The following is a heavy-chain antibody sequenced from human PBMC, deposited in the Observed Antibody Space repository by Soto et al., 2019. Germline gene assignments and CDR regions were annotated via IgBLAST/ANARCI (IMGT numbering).Heavy chain of an antibody. Sequence: ASVKVSCKASGYTFTSYAMHWVRQAPGQRLEWMGWINAGNGNTKYSQKFQGRVTITRDTSASTAYMELSSLRSEDTAVYYCARDATTGGSHLFDPWGQGTLVTVSS. CDR3: ARDATTGGSHLFDP. V-gene: IGHV1-3*01. D-gene: IGHD2-15*01. CDR1: GYTFTSYA. J-gene: IGHJ5*02. CDR2: INAGNGNT.